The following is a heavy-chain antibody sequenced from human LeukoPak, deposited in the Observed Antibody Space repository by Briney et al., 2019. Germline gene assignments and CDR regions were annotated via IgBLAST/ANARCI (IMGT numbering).Heavy chain of an antibody. J-gene: IGHJ4*02. Sequence: SETLSLTCTVSGYSISSGYYWGWIRQPPGKGLEWIGESNHSGSTNYNPSLKSRVTISVDTSKNQSSLKLSSVTAADTAVYYCARIIRFSPVXDYWXXXTLXTVSX. V-gene: IGHV4-38-2*02. CDR3: ARIIRFSPVXDY. CDR2: SNHSGST. CDR1: GYSISSGYY. D-gene: IGHD3-3*01.